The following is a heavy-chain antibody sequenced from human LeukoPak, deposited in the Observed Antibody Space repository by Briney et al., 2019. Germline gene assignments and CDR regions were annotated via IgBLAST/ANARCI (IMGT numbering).Heavy chain of an antibody. Sequence: PGRSLRLSCAASGFTFSSYAMHWVRQAPGKGLEWVAVISYDGSNKYYAASVTGRFTISRDNAKNSLYLQMNSLRVEDTAVYYCARDTTPSSYSGSPYGMDVWGQGTTVTVSS. V-gene: IGHV3-30-3*01. CDR3: ARDTTPSSYSGSPYGMDV. CDR1: GFTFSSYA. J-gene: IGHJ6*02. D-gene: IGHD1-26*01. CDR2: ISYDGSNK.